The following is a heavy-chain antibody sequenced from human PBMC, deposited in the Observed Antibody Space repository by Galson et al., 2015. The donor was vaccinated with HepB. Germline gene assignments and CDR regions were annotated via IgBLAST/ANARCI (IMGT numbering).Heavy chain of an antibody. CDR3: ARSWVGYCSGGSCYYYYYGMDV. CDR1: GFTFSSYA. D-gene: IGHD2-15*01. V-gene: IGHV3-30-3*01. Sequence: SLRLSCAASGFTFSSYAMHWVRQAPGKGLEWVAVISYDGSNKYYADSVKGRFTISRDNSKNTLYLQMNSLRAEDTAVYYCARSWVGYCSGGSCYYYYYGMDVWGQGTTVTVSS. J-gene: IGHJ6*02. CDR2: ISYDGSNK.